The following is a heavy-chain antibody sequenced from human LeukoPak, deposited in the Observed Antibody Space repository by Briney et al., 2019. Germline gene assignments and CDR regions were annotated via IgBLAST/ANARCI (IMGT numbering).Heavy chain of an antibody. V-gene: IGHV4-59*01. CDR3: ARDHRYSSSWSNYFDY. J-gene: IGHJ4*02. CDR2: IYYSGST. CDR1: GGSISSYY. D-gene: IGHD6-13*01. Sequence: SETLSLTCTVSGGSISSYYWSWIRQPPGKGLKWIGYIYYSGSTNYNPSLQSRVTISVDTSKNQFSLKLSSVTAADTAVYYCARDHRYSSSWSNYFDYWGQGTLVTVSS.